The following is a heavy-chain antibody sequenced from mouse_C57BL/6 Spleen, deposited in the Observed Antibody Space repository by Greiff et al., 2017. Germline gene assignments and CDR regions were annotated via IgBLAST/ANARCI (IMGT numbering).Heavy chain of an antibody. J-gene: IGHJ4*01. CDR1: GYTFTDHT. CDR3: ARTPNYYGSSYERYAMDY. Sequence: QVQLQQSDAELVKPGASVKISCKVSGYTFTDHTIHWMKQWPEQGLEWIGYIYPRDGSTKYNEKFKGKDTLTADKSSSTAYMQLNSLTSEDSAVYFCARTPNYYGSSYERYAMDYWGQGTSVTVSS. CDR2: IYPRDGST. V-gene: IGHV1-78*01. D-gene: IGHD1-1*01.